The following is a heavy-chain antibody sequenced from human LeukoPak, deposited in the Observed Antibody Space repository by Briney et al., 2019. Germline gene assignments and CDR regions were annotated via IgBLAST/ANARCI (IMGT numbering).Heavy chain of an antibody. J-gene: IGHJ4*02. Sequence: SETLSLTCTVSGGSTSSYYWSWIRQPPGKGLEWIGYIYYSGSTNYNPSLKSRVTISVDTSKNQFSLKLSSVTAADTAVYYCARSQYSSGYYYRTGGYYFDYWGQGTLVTVSS. CDR3: ARSQYSSGYYYRTGGYYFDY. CDR2: IYYSGST. D-gene: IGHD3-22*01. V-gene: IGHV4-59*08. CDR1: GGSTSSYY.